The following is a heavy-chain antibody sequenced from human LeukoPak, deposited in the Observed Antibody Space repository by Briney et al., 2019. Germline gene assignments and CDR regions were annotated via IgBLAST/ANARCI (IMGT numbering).Heavy chain of an antibody. J-gene: IGHJ4*02. D-gene: IGHD2-15*01. CDR2: IYPGDSDT. CDR1: GYSFTSYW. Sequence: GESLKISCKGSGYSFTSYWIGWVRQMPGKGLEWMGIIYPGDSDTRYSPSFQGQVTISADKSISTAYLQWSGLKASDTAMYYCARHVGGCSGGSCYADPPDYWGQGTLVTVSS. V-gene: IGHV5-51*01. CDR3: ARHVGGCSGGSCYADPPDY.